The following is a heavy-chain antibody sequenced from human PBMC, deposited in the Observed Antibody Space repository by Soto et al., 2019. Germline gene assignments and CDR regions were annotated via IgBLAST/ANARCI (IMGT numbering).Heavy chain of an antibody. CDR2: ISGSGGST. CDR3: AKVGSDIVVVPAAKYYFDY. J-gene: IGHJ4*02. D-gene: IGHD2-2*01. Sequence: GGSLRLSCAASGFTFSSYAMSWVRQAPGKGLEWVSAISGSGGSTYYADSVKGRFTISRDNSKNTLYLQMNSLRAEDTAVYYCAKVGSDIVVVPAAKYYFDYWGQGTLVTVSS. V-gene: IGHV3-23*01. CDR1: GFTFSSYA.